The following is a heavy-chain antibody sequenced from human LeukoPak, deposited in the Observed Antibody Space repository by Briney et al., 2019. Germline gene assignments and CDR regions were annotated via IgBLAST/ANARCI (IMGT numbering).Heavy chain of an antibody. CDR3: ARKSLAARGMDY. CDR2: IISSGGGSAI. V-gene: IGHV3-23*01. CDR1: GFTLSSYA. Sequence: GGSLRLSFAASGFTLSSYAMNWVRQAPGKGLEWISAIISSGGGSAIFYVDSVKGRFTISRDNSKNTLYLQMNSLSGEDTSVYYCARKSLAARGMDYWGQGSLVTVSS. D-gene: IGHD6-6*01. J-gene: IGHJ4*02.